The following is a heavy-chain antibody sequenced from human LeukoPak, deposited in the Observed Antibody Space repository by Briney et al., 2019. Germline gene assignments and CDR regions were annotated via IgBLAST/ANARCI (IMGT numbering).Heavy chain of an antibody. CDR3: TTDFLNMITFGGVIVLGNFDY. D-gene: IGHD3-16*02. V-gene: IGHV3-15*01. CDR2: IKSKTDGGTT. Sequence: GGSLRLSCAASGFTFSNAWMSWVRQASGKGLEWVGRIKSKTDGGTTDYAAPVKGRFTISRDDSKNTLYLQMNSLKTEDTAVYYCTTDFLNMITFGGVIVLGNFDYWGQGTLVTVSS. J-gene: IGHJ4*02. CDR1: GFTFSNAW.